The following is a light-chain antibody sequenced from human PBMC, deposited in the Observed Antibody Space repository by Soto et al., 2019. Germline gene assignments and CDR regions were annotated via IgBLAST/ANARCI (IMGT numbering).Light chain of an antibody. Sequence: TVMTQSAATLSVSPGERATLSCRASQSVSSNLAWYQQKPGQAPRLLIYGASTRVTGIPARFSGSGSGTEFTLTISSLQSEDFAVYYCQQYNNRPRTFGQGTKVEVK. V-gene: IGKV3-15*01. J-gene: IGKJ1*01. CDR3: QQYNNRPRT. CDR1: QSVSSN. CDR2: GAS.